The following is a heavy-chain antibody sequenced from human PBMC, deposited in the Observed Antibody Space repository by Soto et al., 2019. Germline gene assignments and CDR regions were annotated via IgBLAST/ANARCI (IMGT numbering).Heavy chain of an antibody. D-gene: IGHD3-16*01. CDR1: GFTLSAYW. CDR3: ARDLGGPDY. J-gene: IGHJ4*02. Sequence: EVHLVESGGDLVQPGGSLRLSCGASGFTLSAYWMHWVRQAPGRGLEWVSRLSSDGFGTAYADSVKGRFHISRDNARNTLFLQMNGLRAEDTAVYYCARDLGGPDYWGRGTLVTVSS. V-gene: IGHV3-74*03. CDR2: LSSDGFGT.